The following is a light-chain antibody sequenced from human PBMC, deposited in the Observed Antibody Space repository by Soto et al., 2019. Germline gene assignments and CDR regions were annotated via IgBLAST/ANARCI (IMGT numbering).Light chain of an antibody. Sequence: IGLTHSPATLSLSPGERATLSCRASQSVSSYLAWYQQKPGQAPRLLIYDASNRATGIPARFSGSVSWTDFTLTYSSLEREGFAGYYAQQRSNGLTSAAGTKVDI. V-gene: IGKV3-11*01. CDR3: QQRSNGLT. CDR2: DAS. J-gene: IGKJ4*01. CDR1: QSVSSY.